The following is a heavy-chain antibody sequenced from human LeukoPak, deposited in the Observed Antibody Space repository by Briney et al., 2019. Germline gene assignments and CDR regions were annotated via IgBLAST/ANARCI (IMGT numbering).Heavy chain of an antibody. J-gene: IGHJ6*04. Sequence: TGGSLRLSCAASGFTFSSYGMHWVRQTPGKVLEWVAVISYDGSIKYYADSVKGRFTISRDNSKNTLYLQMNSLGAEDTAVYYCAKGAFGCSSTSCYPYYYYGMDVWGKGTTVTVSS. CDR1: GFTFSSYG. CDR2: ISYDGSIK. V-gene: IGHV3-30*18. D-gene: IGHD2-2*01. CDR3: AKGAFGCSSTSCYPYYYYGMDV.